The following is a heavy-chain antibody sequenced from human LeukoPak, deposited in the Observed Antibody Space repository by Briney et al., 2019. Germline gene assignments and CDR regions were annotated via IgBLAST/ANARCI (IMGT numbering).Heavy chain of an antibody. CDR1: GFTFSDYY. D-gene: IGHD2-15*01. CDR2: ISSSGSTI. Sequence: KPGGSLRLSCAASGFTFSDYYMSWIRQAPGEGLEWVSYISSSGSTIYYADSVKGRFTISRDNAKNSLYLQMNSLRAEDTAVYYCASGNYYYYYMDVWGKGTTVTVSS. V-gene: IGHV3-11*04. J-gene: IGHJ6*03. CDR3: ASGNYYYYYMDV.